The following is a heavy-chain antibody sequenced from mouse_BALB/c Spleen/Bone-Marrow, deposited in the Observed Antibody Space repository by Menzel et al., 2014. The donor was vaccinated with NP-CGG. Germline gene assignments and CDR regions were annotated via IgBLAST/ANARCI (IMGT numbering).Heavy chain of an antibody. CDR1: GFDFSRYW. V-gene: IGHV4-1*02. CDR3: ARPTLLRYFDV. J-gene: IGHJ1*01. Sequence: DVKLQESGGGLVQPGGSLKLSCAASGFDFSRYWMSWVRQAPGKGLEWIGEINPDSSTINYTPSLKDKFIISRDNAKNTLYLQMSKVRSEDAALYYCARPTLLRYFDVWGAGTTVTVSS. D-gene: IGHD1-2*01. CDR2: INPDSSTI.